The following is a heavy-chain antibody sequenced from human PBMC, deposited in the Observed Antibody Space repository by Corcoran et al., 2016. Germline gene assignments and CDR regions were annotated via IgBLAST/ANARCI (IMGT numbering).Heavy chain of an antibody. CDR1: GGSISSYY. CDR3: ARDMGGMDV. V-gene: IGHV4-59*01. D-gene: IGHD3-10*01. CDR2: IYYSGST. J-gene: IGHJ6*02. Sequence: QVQLQESGPGLVKPSETLSLTCTVSGGSISSYYWSWIQQPPGKGLEWIGYIYYSGSTNYNPSLKSRVTISVDTSKNQFSLKLSSVTAADTAVYYCARDMGGMDVWGQGTTVTVSS.